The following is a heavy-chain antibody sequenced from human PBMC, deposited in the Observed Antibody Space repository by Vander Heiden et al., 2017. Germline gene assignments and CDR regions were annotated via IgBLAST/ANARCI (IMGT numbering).Heavy chain of an antibody. CDR2: IIPILGTA. CDR3: AANYYDSSGYYRYYYYGMDV. J-gene: IGHJ6*02. Sequence: QVQLVQSGAEVKKPGSSVKVSCKASGGTFSSYAISWVRQAPGQGLEGMEGIIPILGTANYAQKFQGRVTITADESTSTAYMELSSLRSEDTAVYYCAANYYDSSGYYRYYYYGMDVWGQGTTVTVSS. V-gene: IGHV1-69*01. CDR1: GGTFSSYA. D-gene: IGHD3-22*01.